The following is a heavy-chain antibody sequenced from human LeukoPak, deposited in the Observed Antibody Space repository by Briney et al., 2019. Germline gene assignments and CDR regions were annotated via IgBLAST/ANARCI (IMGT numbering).Heavy chain of an antibody. CDR1: GFIFNHYA. V-gene: IGHV3-23*01. J-gene: IGHJ4*02. CDR3: ALWYYYDSSGYYYLDY. CDR2: ISGSGGST. D-gene: IGHD3-22*01. Sequence: GGSLRLSCAASGFIFNHYAMSWVRQAPGKGLEWVSAISGSGGSTYYADSVKGRFTISRDNSKNTLYLQMNSLRAEDTAVYYCALWYYYDSSGYYYLDYWGQGTLVTVSS.